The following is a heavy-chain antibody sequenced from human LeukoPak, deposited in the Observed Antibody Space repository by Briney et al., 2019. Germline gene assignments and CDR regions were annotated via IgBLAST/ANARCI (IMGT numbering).Heavy chain of an antibody. D-gene: IGHD1-7*01. J-gene: IGHJ4*02. CDR1: GFTFSTFW. CDR2: INWNGGST. CDR3: ARDRDWNSGFDY. V-gene: IGHV3-20*04. Sequence: GGSLRLSCATSGFTFSTFWMHWVRQAPGKGLVWVSGINWNGGSTGYADSVKGRFTISRDNARNSLYLQMNSLRAEDTAVYYCARDRDWNSGFDYWGQGTLVTVSS.